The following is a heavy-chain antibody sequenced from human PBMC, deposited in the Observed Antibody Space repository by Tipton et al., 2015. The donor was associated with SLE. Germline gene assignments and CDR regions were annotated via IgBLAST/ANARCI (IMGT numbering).Heavy chain of an antibody. J-gene: IGHJ6*02. CDR3: ARDSVDTSLHRKQYSYRYYHTDV. V-gene: IGHV3-53*05. CDR2: FYSGVMT. D-gene: IGHD3-10*01. Sequence: SLRLSCAASGFTFSSYDMYWVRQAPGKGLEWVSVFYSGVMTEYAESVKGRFTISRDNLKNTLYLQMNSLRTEDTAVYYCARDSVDTSLHRKQYSYRYYHTDVWGQGTTVIVSS. CDR1: GFTFSSYD.